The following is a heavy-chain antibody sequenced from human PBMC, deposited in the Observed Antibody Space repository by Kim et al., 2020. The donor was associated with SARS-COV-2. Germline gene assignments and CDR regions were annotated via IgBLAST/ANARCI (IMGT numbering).Heavy chain of an antibody. V-gene: IGHV3-23*03. J-gene: IGHJ4*02. D-gene: IGHD3-10*02. CDR3: AKDAPTMSVSVWHGFDYFDY. CDR2: INRDESSA. Sequence: GGSLRLSCATSGFSFSNYAMSWVRQAPGKGLEWVAVINRDESSAYYADSVKGRFTISRDDSNNMVYLQMSSLRAEDTAVYYCAKDAPTMSVSVWHGFDYFDYWGQGTLVTVSS. CDR1: GFSFSNYA.